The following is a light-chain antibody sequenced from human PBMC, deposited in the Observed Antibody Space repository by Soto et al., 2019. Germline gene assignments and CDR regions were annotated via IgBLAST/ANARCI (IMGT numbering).Light chain of an antibody. CDR2: EDN. Sequence: QSVLAQPASVSGSPGQSIPISCTGTSSNVGRYNLVSWYQQHPGKAPKLVIFEDNKRPSGVSHRFSASKSGNTASLTISGLQAYDEAHYYCCSHAGRGXXIFGGGT. CDR3: CSHAGRGXXI. CDR1: SSNVGRYNL. V-gene: IGLV2-23*01. J-gene: IGLJ2*01.